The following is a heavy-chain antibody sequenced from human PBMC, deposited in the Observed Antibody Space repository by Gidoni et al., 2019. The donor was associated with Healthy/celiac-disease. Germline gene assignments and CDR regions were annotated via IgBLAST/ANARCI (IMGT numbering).Heavy chain of an antibody. D-gene: IGHD4-17*01. CDR2: INHSGST. Sequence: QVQLQQWGAGLLKPSATLSLTCAVYGGSFSGYYWSWIRQPPGKGLEWIGEINHSGSTNYNPSLKSRVTISVDTSKNQFSLKLSSVTAADTAVYYCARETTVTTYDYWGQGTLVTVSS. J-gene: IGHJ4*02. CDR3: ARETTVTTYDY. CDR1: GGSFSGYY. V-gene: IGHV4-34*01.